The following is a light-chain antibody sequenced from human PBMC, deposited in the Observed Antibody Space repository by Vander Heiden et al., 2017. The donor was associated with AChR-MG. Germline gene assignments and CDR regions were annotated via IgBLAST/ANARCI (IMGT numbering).Light chain of an antibody. V-gene: IGLV2-11*01. CDR3: CSYAGSYTVI. CDR2: DVT. Sequence: QSALTQPRSVSGSPGQSVTISCTGTSSDVANYNYVSWYQHHPGKAPKLMVYDVTKRPSGVPDRFSGSRSANTASLTISGLQAEDEADDYCCSYAGSYTVIFGGGTKLTVL. J-gene: IGLJ2*01. CDR1: SSDVANYNY.